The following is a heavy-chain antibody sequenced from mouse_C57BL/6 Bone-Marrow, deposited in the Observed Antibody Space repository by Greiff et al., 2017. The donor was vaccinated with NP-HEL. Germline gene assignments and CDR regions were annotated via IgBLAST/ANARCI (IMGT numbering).Heavy chain of an antibody. J-gene: IGHJ2*01. CDR1: GYTFTSSW. V-gene: IGHV1-59*01. D-gene: IGHD1-1*01. CDR2: IDPSDSYT. CDR3: ARWGLFSDY. Sequence: QVQLQQPGAELVRPGTSVKLSCKASGYTFTSSWMHWVKQRPGQGLEWIGVIDPSDSYTNYNQTFTGKATLTVETSSSTAYMQLSRLKSEDSAVYYCARWGLFSDYWGQGTTLTVSS.